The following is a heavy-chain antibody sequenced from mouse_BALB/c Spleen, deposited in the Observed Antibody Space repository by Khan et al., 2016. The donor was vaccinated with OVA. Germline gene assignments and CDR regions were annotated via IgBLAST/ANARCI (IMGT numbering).Heavy chain of an antibody. Sequence: QVHLQQSGAELARPGASVKMSCKASGYTFTSYTMHWVKQRPGQGLEWIGYINPSNGYTNYNQKFRDKATLTADKSTSTAYMKLSSLTSEDSAVYYCARMDPCHASYGAWFAYWGQGTLVTVSA. CDR1: GYTFTSYT. J-gene: IGHJ3*01. CDR3: ARMDPCHASYGAWFAY. CDR2: INPSNGYT. D-gene: IGHD1-1*01. V-gene: IGHV1-4*01.